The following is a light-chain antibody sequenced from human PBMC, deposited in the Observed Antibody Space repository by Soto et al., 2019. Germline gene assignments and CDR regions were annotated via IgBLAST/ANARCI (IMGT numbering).Light chain of an antibody. Sequence: EIVLTQSPGTLSLSPGERATLSCRASQSVSSSYLAWYQQKPGQAPRLLIYGASSRATGIPDRFSGSGSGTXFTLTIXXLEPEDFAVYYCQQYGSSPTFGQGTKVEIK. V-gene: IGKV3-20*01. CDR1: QSVSSSY. CDR2: GAS. CDR3: QQYGSSPT. J-gene: IGKJ1*01.